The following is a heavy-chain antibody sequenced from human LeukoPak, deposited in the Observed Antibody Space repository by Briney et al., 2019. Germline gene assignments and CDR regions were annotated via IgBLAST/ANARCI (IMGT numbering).Heavy chain of an antibody. D-gene: IGHD3-10*01. J-gene: IGHJ4*02. CDR1: GYSISSGYY. CDR3: ARSGTTMVRGVMSFDY. Sequence: PSETLSLTCTVSGYSISSGYYWGWIRQPPGKGLEWIGRIYHSGSTYYNPSLKSRVTISVDTSKNQFSLKLSSVTAADTAVYYCARSGTTMVRGVMSFDYWGQGTLVTVSS. V-gene: IGHV4-38-2*02. CDR2: IYHSGST.